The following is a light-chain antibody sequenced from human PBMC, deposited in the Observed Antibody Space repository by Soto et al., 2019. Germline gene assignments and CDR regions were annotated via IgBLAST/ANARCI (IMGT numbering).Light chain of an antibody. J-gene: IGLJ1*01. CDR3: SSYAGSSNV. CDR1: SSNIGSNY. V-gene: IGLV1-47*01. CDR2: RNN. Sequence: QSVLTQPPSASGTPGQRVTISCSGSSSNIGSNYVYWYHQLPGTAPKLVIYRNNQRPSGVPDRFSGSKSGNTASLTVSGLQAEDEADYYCSSYAGSSNVFGTGTKLTVL.